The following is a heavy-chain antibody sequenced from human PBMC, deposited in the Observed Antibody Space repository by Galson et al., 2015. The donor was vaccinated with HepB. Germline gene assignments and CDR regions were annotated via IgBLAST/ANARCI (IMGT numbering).Heavy chain of an antibody. CDR1: GFTFSSYA. CDR2: ISGSGGST. D-gene: IGHD3-22*01. Sequence: SLRLSCAASGFTFSSYAMSWVRQAPGKGLEWVSAISGSGGSTYYADSVKGRFTISRDNSKNTLYLQMNSLRAKDTAVYYCAKDGWGSSGYLFDYWGQGTLVTVSS. CDR3: AKDGWGSSGYLFDY. J-gene: IGHJ4*02. V-gene: IGHV3-23*01.